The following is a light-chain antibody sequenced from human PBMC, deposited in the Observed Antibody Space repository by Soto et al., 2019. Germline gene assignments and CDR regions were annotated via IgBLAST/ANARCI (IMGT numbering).Light chain of an antibody. V-gene: IGKV1-5*03. CDR1: QTISNW. Sequence: IQMTQSPSTPSASVGDRVTITCQASQTISNWLAWYQQKPGKAPKLLIYKASTLESGVPSRFSGSGSGTEFTLTISSLQPEDFATYYCLLDFSYFWAFGQGTKVDI. J-gene: IGKJ1*01. CDR3: LLDFSYFWA. CDR2: KAS.